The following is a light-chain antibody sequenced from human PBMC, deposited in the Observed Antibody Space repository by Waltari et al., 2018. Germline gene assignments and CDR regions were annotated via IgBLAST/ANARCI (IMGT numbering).Light chain of an antibody. CDR2: STN. CDR3: VLYMGGGIL. Sequence: QTVVTQEPSFSVSPGGTVTLPCGLSACSVPHTYYPSWYQQTPGQAPRPLIYSTNTRSSGVPDRISGSILGNKAALTITGAQADDESDYYCVLYMGGGILFGGGTKLTVL. CDR1: ACSVPHTYY. V-gene: IGLV8-61*01. J-gene: IGLJ3*02.